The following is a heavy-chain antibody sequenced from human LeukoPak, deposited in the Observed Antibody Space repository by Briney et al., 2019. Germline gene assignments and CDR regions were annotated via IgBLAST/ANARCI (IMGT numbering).Heavy chain of an antibody. J-gene: IGHJ4*02. V-gene: IGHV1-8*01. D-gene: IGHD5-18*01. Sequence: ASVKVSCKASGYTFTSYDINWVRQATGQGLEWMGWMNPNSGNTGYAQKFQGRVTMTRNTSISTAYMELSSLRSEDTAVYYCATRGYSYGYWAMDYWGQGTLVTVSS. CDR2: MNPNSGNT. CDR1: GYTFTSYD. CDR3: ATRGYSYGYWAMDY.